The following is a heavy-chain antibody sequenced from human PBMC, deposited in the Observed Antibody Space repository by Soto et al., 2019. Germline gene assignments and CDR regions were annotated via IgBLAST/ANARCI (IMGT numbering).Heavy chain of an antibody. CDR1: GGSISDYY. D-gene: IGHD6-6*01. CDR2: IHYTGNT. V-gene: IGHV4-59*01. Sequence: PSETLSLTCTVSGGSISDYYWNWIRQPPGKGLEWIGFIHYTGNTNYNPSLKSRVAISVDTSKNQFSVKLTSVTAADTAVYYCARGTKYHRNDAWFDTWGQGTLVTVSS. CDR3: ARGTKYHRNDAWFDT. J-gene: IGHJ5*02.